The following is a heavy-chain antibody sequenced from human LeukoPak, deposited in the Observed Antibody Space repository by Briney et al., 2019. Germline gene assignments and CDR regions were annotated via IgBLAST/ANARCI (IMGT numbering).Heavy chain of an antibody. J-gene: IGHJ4*02. CDR1: GFSFNTHS. Sequence: PGGSLRLSCAASGFSFNTHSMNWVRQSPGKGLEWVSYISSSGSTIYYADSVKGRFTISRDNAKNSLYLQMNSLRAEDTAVYYCASREATYYDFWSGHTLDDYWGQGTLVTVSS. D-gene: IGHD3-3*01. CDR2: ISSSGSTI. V-gene: IGHV3-48*04. CDR3: ASREATYYDFWSGHTLDDY.